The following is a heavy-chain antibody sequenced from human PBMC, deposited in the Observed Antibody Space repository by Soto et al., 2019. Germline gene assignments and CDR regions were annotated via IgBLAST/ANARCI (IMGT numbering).Heavy chain of an antibody. J-gene: IGHJ3*02. V-gene: IGHV4-59*01. CDR2: IYYSGST. CDR3: ASDLMRSDFWSGYSRDDAFDI. D-gene: IGHD3-3*01. CDR1: GGSISSYY. Sequence: SETLSLTCTVSGGSISSYYWSWIRQPPGKGLEWIGYIYYSGSTNYNPSLKSRVTISVDTSKNQFSLKLSSVTAADTAVYYCASDLMRSDFWSGYSRDDAFDIWGQGTMVTVSS.